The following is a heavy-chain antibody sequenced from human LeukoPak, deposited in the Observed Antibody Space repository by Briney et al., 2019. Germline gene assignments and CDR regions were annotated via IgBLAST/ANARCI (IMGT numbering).Heavy chain of an antibody. CDR3: ARERDVLRYFDP. CDR1: GGSISSGGYS. D-gene: IGHD3-9*01. J-gene: IGHJ5*02. V-gene: IGHV4-30-2*01. Sequence: PSQTLSLTCAVSGGSISSGGYSWSWIRQPPGKGLEWIGYIYHSGSTYYNPSLKSRVTISVDRSKNQFSLKLSSVTAADTAVYYCARERDVLRYFDPWGQGTLVTVSS. CDR2: IYHSGST.